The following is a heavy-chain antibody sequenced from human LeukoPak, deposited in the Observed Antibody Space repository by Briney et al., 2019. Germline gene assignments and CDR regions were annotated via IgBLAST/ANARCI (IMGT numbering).Heavy chain of an antibody. J-gene: IGHJ6*04. CDR3: ARGRLISCYTPYCSRADV. Sequence: SETLSLTCTVSGGSISSSNYYWGWIRQPPGKGLEWIGSIYYSGSTYYSPSLKSRVTISVDTSKNQFSLKLSSVTAADTAVYYCARGRLISCYTPYCSRADVWGKGTTVTVSS. V-gene: IGHV4-39*07. CDR1: GGSISSSNYY. CDR2: IYYSGST. D-gene: IGHD2-2*02.